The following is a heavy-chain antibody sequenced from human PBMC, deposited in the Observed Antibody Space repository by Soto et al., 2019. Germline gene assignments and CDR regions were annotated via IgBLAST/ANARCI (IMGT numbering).Heavy chain of an antibody. J-gene: IGHJ4*02. Sequence: SETLSLTCTVTGDSINNRSYYWGWIRQPPGKGLEWIGSIYYSGSTYNNPSLKSRVSMSVDTSKNQFSLKLRSVTAADTALYYCARQRTSVVTQAYFDSWGQGSLVTVTS. V-gene: IGHV4-39*01. CDR3: ARQRTSVVTQAYFDS. D-gene: IGHD2-21*02. CDR1: GDSINNRSYY. CDR2: IYYSGST.